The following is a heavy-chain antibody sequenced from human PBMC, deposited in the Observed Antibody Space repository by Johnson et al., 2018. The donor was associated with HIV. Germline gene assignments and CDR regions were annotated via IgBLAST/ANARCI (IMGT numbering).Heavy chain of an antibody. D-gene: IGHD6-19*01. CDR2: ISYDGSNK. CDR3: AKGARYGGSGWVDAFDI. CDR1: GFTFSSYG. V-gene: IGHV3-30*18. Sequence: QVQLVESGGGLVQPGGSLKLSCAASGFTFSSYGMHWVRQAPGKGLEWVAVISYDGSNKYYADSVKGRFTISRDNSKNTVFLQRNTLRADDTAGYYCAKGARYGGSGWVDAFDIWGQGTMVTVSS. J-gene: IGHJ3*02.